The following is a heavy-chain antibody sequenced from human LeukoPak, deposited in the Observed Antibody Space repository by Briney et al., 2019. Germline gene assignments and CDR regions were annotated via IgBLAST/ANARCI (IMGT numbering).Heavy chain of an antibody. Sequence: SETPSLTCTVSGGSISSSSYYWGWIRQPPGKGLEWIGSIYYSGSTNYNPSLKSRVTISVDTSKNQFSLKLSSVTAADTAVYYCGGGNAAFDYWGQGTLVTVSS. CDR2: IYYSGST. D-gene: IGHD4-23*01. J-gene: IGHJ4*02. CDR3: GGGNAAFDY. V-gene: IGHV4-39*05. CDR1: GGSISSSSYY.